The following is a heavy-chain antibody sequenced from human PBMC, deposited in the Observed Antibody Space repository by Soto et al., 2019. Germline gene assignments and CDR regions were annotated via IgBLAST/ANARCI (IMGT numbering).Heavy chain of an antibody. CDR2: INSDGSST. J-gene: IGHJ6*02. Sequence: EVQLVESGGGFVQPGGSLRLSCAASGFDFSNSWMHWVRQVPGKGLVWVSHINSDGSSTTYADSVKGRFTISRDNARTTVYLQLDSLRVEDTAVYYCARDKSDELAVWGQGTTVTVSS. CDR3: ARDKSDELAV. CDR1: GFDFSNSW. V-gene: IGHV3-74*03.